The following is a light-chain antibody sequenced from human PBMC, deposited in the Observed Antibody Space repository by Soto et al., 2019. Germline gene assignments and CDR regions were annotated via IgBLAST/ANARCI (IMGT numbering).Light chain of an antibody. J-gene: IGKJ5*01. Sequence: ESVLTQSPATLSLSPGERATLSCRASPSVTNYVAWYQQKPGQPPRLLIYGAFNRAAGIPARFSGSGSGTDFTLTISSLEPEDSAVYYCQQRNIWPPVTFGHGTRLEIQ. CDR3: QQRNIWPPVT. CDR2: GAF. CDR1: PSVTNY. V-gene: IGKV3-11*01.